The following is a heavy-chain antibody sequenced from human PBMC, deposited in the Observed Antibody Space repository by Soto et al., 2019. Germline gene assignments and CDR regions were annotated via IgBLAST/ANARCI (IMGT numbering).Heavy chain of an antibody. CDR3: AKDYSSGWYDYCDF. J-gene: IGHJ4*02. D-gene: IGHD6-19*01. CDR2: ISDDGTKT. V-gene: IGHV3-30*18. Sequence: QVQLVESGGGVVQPGRSLRLSCTTSGFTFSSYAMHWVRQAPGEGLEWVALISDDGTKTYSADSVKGRFTISRDDSKSTLYLQMNNLRAEDTAVYYCAKDYSSGWYDYCDFWGQGTLVTVSS. CDR1: GFTFSSYA.